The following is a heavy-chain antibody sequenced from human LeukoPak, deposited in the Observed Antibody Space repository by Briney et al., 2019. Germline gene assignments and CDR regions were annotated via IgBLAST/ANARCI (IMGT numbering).Heavy chain of an antibody. J-gene: IGHJ3*02. CDR2: IYYSGST. D-gene: IGHD3-22*01. CDR1: GGSISSGGYH. CDR3: ARETFLIRYYYDSSGRKRFGAFDI. V-gene: IGHV4-31*03. Sequence: PSETLSLTCTVSGGSISSGGYHWSWIRQHPGKGLEWIGYIYYSGSTYYNPSLKSRVTISVDTSKNQFSLKLSSVTAADTAVYYCARETFLIRYYYDSSGRKRFGAFDIWGQGTMVTVSS.